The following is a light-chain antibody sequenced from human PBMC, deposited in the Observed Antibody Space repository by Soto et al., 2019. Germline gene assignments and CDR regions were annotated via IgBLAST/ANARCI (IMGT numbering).Light chain of an antibody. CDR1: QDISDD. CDR3: LQNHNYPRT. J-gene: IGKJ1*01. CDR2: GAS. Sequence: AIQMTQSPSSLSASVGDRVTITCRASQDISDDVGWYQQTPGKAPKLLISGASRLQSGVPSRFSGSGSGAAFTLTITSLRPEGSATYYCLQNHNYPRTFGQGTKVDIK. V-gene: IGKV1-6*01.